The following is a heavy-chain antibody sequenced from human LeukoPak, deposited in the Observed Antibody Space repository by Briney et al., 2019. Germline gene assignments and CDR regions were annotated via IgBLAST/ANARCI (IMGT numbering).Heavy chain of an antibody. J-gene: IGHJ4*02. CDR3: AREVGYCSGGSCYSYFDY. V-gene: IGHV4-59*01. CDR2: IYYSGST. Sequence: SETLSLTCTVSGGSMTYYYWTWIRQPPGKGLEWIGYIYYSGSTNYNASLTNRVTISVDTSKNQFSLKLSSVTAADTAVYYCAREVGYCSGGSCYSYFDYRGQGTLVTVSS. D-gene: IGHD2-15*01. CDR1: GGSMTYYY.